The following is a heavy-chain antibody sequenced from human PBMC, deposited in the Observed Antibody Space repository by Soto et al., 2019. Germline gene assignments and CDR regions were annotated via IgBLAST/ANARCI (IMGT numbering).Heavy chain of an antibody. D-gene: IGHD3-3*01. CDR1: GFSFRSYT. V-gene: IGHV3-21*06. CDR2: ITGSSSYE. CDR3: EREKGPQVEFWSDITKGGFDY. Sequence: EVQLVESGGGLVKPGGSLRLSCAASGFSFRSYTLHWLRQAPGGGLEWVSSITGSSSYEFYADSVKGRFTISRDNDDNLLFLPMNNLRAEDTALYFCEREKGPQVEFWSDITKGGFDYWGQGTLVSVSS. J-gene: IGHJ4*02.